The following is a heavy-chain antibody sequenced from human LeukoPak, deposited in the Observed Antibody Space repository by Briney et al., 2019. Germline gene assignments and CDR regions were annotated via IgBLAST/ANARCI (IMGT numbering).Heavy chain of an antibody. D-gene: IGHD3-22*01. CDR3: TTDLDYYDSSGYYSQSDFDY. V-gene: IGHV3-15*01. CDR1: GFTFSNAW. J-gene: IGHJ4*02. CDR2: IKSKTDGGTT. Sequence: GGSLRLSCAASGFTFSNAWMTWVRQAPGKGLEWAGRIKSKTDGGTTDYAAPVKGRFTISRDDSKNTLYLQMNSLKTEDTAVYYCTTDLDYYDSSGYYSQSDFDYWGQGTLVTVSS.